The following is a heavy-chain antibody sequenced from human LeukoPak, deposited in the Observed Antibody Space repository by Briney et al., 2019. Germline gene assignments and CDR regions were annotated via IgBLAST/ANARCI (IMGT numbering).Heavy chain of an antibody. J-gene: IGHJ4*02. V-gene: IGHV3-74*01. CDR2: INSDGSST. D-gene: IGHD2-2*01. CDR1: GFTFSNYW. Sequence: GGSLRLSCAASGFTFSNYWIHWVRQAPGKGLVWGSRINSDGSSTSYADSVKGRFTISRDNAKNTLYLQMNSLRAEDTAVYYCARDGYCSSTSCYYFDYWGQGTLVTVSS. CDR3: ARDGYCSSTSCYYFDY.